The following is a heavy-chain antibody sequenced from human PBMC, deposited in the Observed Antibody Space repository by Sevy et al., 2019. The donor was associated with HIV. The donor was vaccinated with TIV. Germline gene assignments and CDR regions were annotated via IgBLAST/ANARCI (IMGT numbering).Heavy chain of an antibody. Sequence: SETLSLTCTVSGDSFRSSHYFWGWIRQPPGKGLEWIGSFFYGESPHYNPSLKSRVTMSADASKNQFSLRLTCVTAADTAVYYCARPRGKYSGCEYEHWGPGVLVTVSS. CDR3: ARPRGKYSGCEYEH. J-gene: IGHJ4*02. D-gene: IGHD5-12*01. V-gene: IGHV4-39*01. CDR2: FFYGESP. CDR1: GDSFRSSHYF.